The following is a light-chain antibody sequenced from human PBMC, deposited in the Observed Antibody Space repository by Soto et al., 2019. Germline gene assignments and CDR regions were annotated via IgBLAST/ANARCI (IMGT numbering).Light chain of an antibody. CDR1: SSDVGGYNY. Sequence: QSALTQPPSASGSPGQSVTISCTGTSSDVGGYNYVSWYQQHPGKAPKLMIYEVSKRPSGVPDRFSGSKSGNTASLTVSGLQAEDEPDYYCSSYAGSTYVFGTGTKVPVL. CDR2: EVS. J-gene: IGLJ1*01. CDR3: SSYAGSTYV. V-gene: IGLV2-8*01.